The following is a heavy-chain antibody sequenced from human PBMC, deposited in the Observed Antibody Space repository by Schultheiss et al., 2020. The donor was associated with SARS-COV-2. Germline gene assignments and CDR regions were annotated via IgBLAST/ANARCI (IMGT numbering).Heavy chain of an antibody. J-gene: IGHJ4*02. D-gene: IGHD2-21*02. Sequence: SETLSLTCTVSGGSISSYYWSWIRQPPGKGLEWIGYIYYSGSTNYNPSLKSRVTISVDTSKNQFSLKLSSVTAADTAVYYCASLTMTAIGGPVFDYWGQGTLVTVSS. V-gene: IGHV4-59*12. CDR3: ASLTMTAIGGPVFDY. CDR1: GGSISSYY. CDR2: IYYSGST.